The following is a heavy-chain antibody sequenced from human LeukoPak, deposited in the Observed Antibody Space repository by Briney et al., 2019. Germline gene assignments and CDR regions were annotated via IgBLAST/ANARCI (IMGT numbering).Heavy chain of an antibody. Sequence: GGSLTLSCEGSGFTVSTNYMNWVRQAPGKGLEWVSILYSGGTTYYAYSAKGRFTVSRDSSKNAHHLHINNMRVADTAAYYCARVGDHYHWYLDLWGRGTLVTASS. V-gene: IGHV3-53*01. CDR3: ARVGDHYHWYLDL. CDR1: GFTVSTNY. CDR2: LYSGGTT. J-gene: IGHJ2*01. D-gene: IGHD3-10*01.